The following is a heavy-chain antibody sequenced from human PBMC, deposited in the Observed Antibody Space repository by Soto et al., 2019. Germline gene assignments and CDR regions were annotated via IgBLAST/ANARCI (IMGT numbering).Heavy chain of an antibody. V-gene: IGHV4-4*07. CDR3: ARGRLRPPGRASELGY. Sequence: SDTLSLTCTVSGASIRSYYWSWIRQPAGRGLEWIGRFYASGIANDNSNYDYTPSLKSRVTSSVDKSKNKISLKMTSMTSAGASVYYCARGRLRPPGRASELGYWGQVSLFTVSS. CDR2: FYASGIA. CDR1: GASIRSYY. D-gene: IGHD6-6*01. J-gene: IGHJ4*02.